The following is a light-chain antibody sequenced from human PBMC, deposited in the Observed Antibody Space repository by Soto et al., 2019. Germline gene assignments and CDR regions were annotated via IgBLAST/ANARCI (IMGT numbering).Light chain of an antibody. CDR2: DVS. Sequence: QSVLTQPASVSGSPGQSITISCTGTSSDVGGYNCVSWYQQHPGKAPKLMIYDVSNRPSGVSNRFSGSKSGNTASLTISGLQAEDEADYYCSSYTSSSTPLYVFGTGTKLTVL. J-gene: IGLJ1*01. CDR1: SSDVGGYNC. V-gene: IGLV2-14*01. CDR3: SSYTSSSTPLYV.